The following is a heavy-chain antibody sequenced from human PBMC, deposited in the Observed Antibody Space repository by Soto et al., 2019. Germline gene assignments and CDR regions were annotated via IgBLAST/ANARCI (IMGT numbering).Heavy chain of an antibody. CDR1: GFTFSSYV. Sequence: PGGSLRLSCAASGFTFSSYVMSWVRQAPGKGLEWVSAITSGGSTYYADSVKGRFTISRDNSKNTLYLQMNSLRAEDTAVYYCAKDILGSGWPAPSQEFDYWGQGTLVTVSS. D-gene: IGHD6-19*01. V-gene: IGHV3-23*01. CDR3: AKDILGSGWPAPSQEFDY. J-gene: IGHJ4*02. CDR2: ITSGGST.